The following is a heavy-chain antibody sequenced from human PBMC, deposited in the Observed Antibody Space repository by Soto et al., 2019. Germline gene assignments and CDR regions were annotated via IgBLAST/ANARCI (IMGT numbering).Heavy chain of an antibody. Sequence: PGGSLRLSCAASGFAFSSYVMSWVRQAPGKGLEWVSSIIDSGINTWYADSVKGRFTISRDNSKNTLSLQMNSLRAEDTAVYYCAKPLGGYYYYGMDVWGQGTTVTVSS. CDR3: AKPLGGYYYYGMDV. CDR2: IIDSGINT. CDR1: GFAFSSYV. J-gene: IGHJ6*02. V-gene: IGHV3-23*01.